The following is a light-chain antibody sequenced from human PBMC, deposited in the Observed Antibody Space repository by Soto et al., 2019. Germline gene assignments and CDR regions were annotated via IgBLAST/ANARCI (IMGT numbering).Light chain of an antibody. CDR3: QQYYSYPPT. V-gene: IGKV1-9*01. J-gene: IGKJ1*01. CDR1: QGISSY. CDR2: AAS. Sequence: DNQLTQSPSFLSASVVDRVTITCRASQGISSYLAWYQQKPGKAPKLLIYAASTLQSGVPSRFSGSGSGTDFTLTISCLQSEDFATYYCQQYYSYPPTFGHGTKVDIK.